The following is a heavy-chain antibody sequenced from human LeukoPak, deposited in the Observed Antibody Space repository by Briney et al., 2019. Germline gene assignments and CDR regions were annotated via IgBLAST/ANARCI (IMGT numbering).Heavy chain of an antibody. CDR3: ARSPHILTGENFDF. V-gene: IGHV1-2*02. Sequence: ASVKVSCKASGYTFTSYDINWVRQATGQGLEWMGWINPNSGGTNYAQKFYVRVTTTRDTSITTAYMELSRLRSDDTAVFYCARSPHILTGENFDFWGQGTLVTVSS. J-gene: IGHJ4*02. D-gene: IGHD3-9*01. CDR1: GYTFTSYD. CDR2: INPNSGGT.